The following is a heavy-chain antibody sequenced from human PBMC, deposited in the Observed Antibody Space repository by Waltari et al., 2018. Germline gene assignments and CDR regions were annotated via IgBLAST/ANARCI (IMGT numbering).Heavy chain of an antibody. D-gene: IGHD4-17*01. J-gene: IGHJ6*02. CDR1: GGPIGTGTVS. Sequence: QLQLQESGPGLVKPSETLSLTCSVSGGPIGTGTVSWGWIRQPPGKGLEWIGTIFDSGSTFYNPSLDSRATISIDTSKNQFSLKLNSVTAADAAVYYCARHFPDYQTYYYGMDVWGQGTTVTVSS. CDR3: ARHFPDYQTYYYGMDV. V-gene: IGHV4-39*01. CDR2: IFDSGST.